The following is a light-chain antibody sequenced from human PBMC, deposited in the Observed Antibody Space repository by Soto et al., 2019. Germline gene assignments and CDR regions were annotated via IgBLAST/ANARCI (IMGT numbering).Light chain of an antibody. V-gene: IGLV2-14*01. Sequence: QSVLTQPASVSGSPGQSITISCTGTSSDVGAYNYVSWYQQHPGKAPKLMIYDVSNRPSGVSNRFSGSKSGNTASLTISGLQAEDEADYYCSSPTRRNTRVFGTGTKVTVL. CDR2: DVS. CDR1: SSDVGAYNY. CDR3: SSPTRRNTRV. J-gene: IGLJ1*01.